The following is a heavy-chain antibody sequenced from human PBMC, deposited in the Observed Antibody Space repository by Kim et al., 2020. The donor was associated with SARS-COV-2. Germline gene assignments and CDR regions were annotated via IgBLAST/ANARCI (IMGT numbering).Heavy chain of an antibody. V-gene: IGHV3-15*01. CDR2: IKSKTDGGTT. Sequence: GGSLRLSCAASGFTFSNAWMSWVRQAPGKGLEWVGRIKSKTDGGTTDYAAPVKGRFTISRDDSKNTLYLQMNSLKTEDTAVYYCTTGVRGDGYKNPNRFYGMDVWGQGTTVTVSS. D-gene: IGHD5-12*01. J-gene: IGHJ6*02. CDR1: GFTFSNAW. CDR3: TTGVRGDGYKNPNRFYGMDV.